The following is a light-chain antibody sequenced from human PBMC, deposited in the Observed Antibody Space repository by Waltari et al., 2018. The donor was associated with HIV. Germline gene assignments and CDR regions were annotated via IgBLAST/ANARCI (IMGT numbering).Light chain of an antibody. Sequence: EIVLTQSPATLSLSPGERATLSCRASQSVTGRSLAWYQQKPGQAPRLLIYDTSTRATGIPDRFSGGGSGTDFTLTISRLEPDDFAAYFCQQHGALPRTFGQGTKLEVK. CDR1: QSVTGRS. V-gene: IGKV3-20*01. CDR2: DTS. J-gene: IGKJ2*01. CDR3: QQHGALPRT.